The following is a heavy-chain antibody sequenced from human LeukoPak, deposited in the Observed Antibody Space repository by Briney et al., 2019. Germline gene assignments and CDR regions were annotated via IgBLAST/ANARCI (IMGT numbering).Heavy chain of an antibody. V-gene: IGHV3-23*01. D-gene: IGHD3-22*01. CDR3: AKEQTEHYFDSSGYYYPFDY. CDR2: ISGSGGST. J-gene: IGHJ4*02. Sequence: GGSLRLSCAASGFTFSSYAMSWVRQVPGKGLEWVSAISGSGGSTYYADSVKGRFTISRDNSKNTLYLQMNSLRAEDTAVYYCAKEQTEHYFDSSGYYYPFDYWGQGTLVTVSS. CDR1: GFTFSSYA.